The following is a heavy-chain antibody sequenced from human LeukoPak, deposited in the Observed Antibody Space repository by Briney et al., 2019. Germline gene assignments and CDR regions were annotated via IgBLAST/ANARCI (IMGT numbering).Heavy chain of an antibody. CDR3: ARQYSSGWYKGYFQY. CDR2: INYSGST. J-gene: IGHJ1*01. Sequence: PSETLSLTCAVYGGSFSGYYWSWIRQPPGKGLEWIGEINYSGSTSYNPSLTSRVTISVDTSKNQFSLKLSSVTAADTAVYYCARQYSSGWYKGYFQYWGQGTLVTVSS. D-gene: IGHD6-19*01. CDR1: GGSFSGYY. V-gene: IGHV4-34*01.